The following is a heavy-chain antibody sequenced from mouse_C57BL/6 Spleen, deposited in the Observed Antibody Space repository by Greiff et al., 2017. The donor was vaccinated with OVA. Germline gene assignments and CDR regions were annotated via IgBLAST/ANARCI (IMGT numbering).Heavy chain of an antibody. V-gene: IGHV1-42*01. CDR1: GYSFTGYY. CDR2: INPSTGGT. Sequence: LVESGPELVKPGASVKISCKASGYSFTGYYMNWVKQSPEKSLEWIGEINPSTGGTTYNQKFKAKATLTVDKSSSTAYMQLKSLTSEDSAVYYCARGEYYGSSYGFAYWGQGTLVTVSA. D-gene: IGHD1-1*01. CDR3: ARGEYYGSSYGFAY. J-gene: IGHJ3*01.